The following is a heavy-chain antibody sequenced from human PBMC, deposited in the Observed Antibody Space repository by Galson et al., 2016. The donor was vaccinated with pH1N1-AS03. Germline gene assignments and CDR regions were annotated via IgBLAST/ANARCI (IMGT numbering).Heavy chain of an antibody. CDR2: TYYRSRWYN. D-gene: IGHD5/OR15-5a*01. CDR1: GDSVSSNSVA. V-gene: IGHV6-1*01. CDR3: ARGRSSAMDV. Sequence: CAISGDSVSSNSVAWNWIRQSPSRGLEWLGRTYYRSRWYNDYALSVKSRITINPDTSKNQFSLHLNSVTSEDTAVYYCARGRSSAMDVWGQGTTVTVPS. J-gene: IGHJ6*02.